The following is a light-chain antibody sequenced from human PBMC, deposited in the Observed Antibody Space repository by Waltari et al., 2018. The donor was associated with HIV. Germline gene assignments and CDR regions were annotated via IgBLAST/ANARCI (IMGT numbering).Light chain of an antibody. V-gene: IGLV3-1*01. Sequence: SYELTQPPSVSVSPRQTTSITCSVPNLERKYVCWYQQKPGQPPVLVIYQDTKRPSGIPERFSGSSSGNTATLTISGTQAVDEGDYYCQAWDSSTVIFGRGTKLTVL. CDR1: NLERKY. CDR2: QDT. J-gene: IGLJ2*01. CDR3: QAWDSSTVI.